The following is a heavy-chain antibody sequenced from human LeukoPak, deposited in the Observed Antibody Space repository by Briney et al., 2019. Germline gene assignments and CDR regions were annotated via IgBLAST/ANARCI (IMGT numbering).Heavy chain of an antibody. D-gene: IGHD1-26*01. CDR2: TSSDLNVK. Sequence: GGSLRLSCAASGFTFRNYVIHWVRQAPGKGLGWVAVTSSDLNVKLYADSVKGRFTISRDNSKNTLYLQMNSLRAEDTAVYYCAKDLSEKRRYYTTLLMYYYGMDVWGQGTTVTVSS. J-gene: IGHJ6*02. CDR1: GFTFRNYV. V-gene: IGHV3-30*18. CDR3: AKDLSEKRRYYTTLLMYYYGMDV.